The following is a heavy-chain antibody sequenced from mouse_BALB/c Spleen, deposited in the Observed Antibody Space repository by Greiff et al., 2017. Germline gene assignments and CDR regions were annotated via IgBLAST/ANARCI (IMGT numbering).Heavy chain of an antibody. CDR2: ISYSGST. J-gene: IGHJ3*01. CDR3: ARSDYYGSSWFAY. V-gene: IGHV3-8*02. D-gene: IGHD1-1*01. CDR1: GDSITSGY. Sequence: EVQLQQSGPSLVKPSQTLSLTCSVTGDSITSGYWNWIRKFPGNKLEYMGYISYSGSTYYNPSLKSRISITRDTSKNQYYLQLNSVTTEDTATYYCARSDYYGSSWFAYWGQGTLVTVSA.